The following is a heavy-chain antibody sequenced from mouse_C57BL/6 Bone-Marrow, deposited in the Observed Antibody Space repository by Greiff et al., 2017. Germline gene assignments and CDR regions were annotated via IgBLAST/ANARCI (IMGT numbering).Heavy chain of an antibody. V-gene: IGHV1-59*01. Sequence: VQLQQSGAELVRPGTSVKLSCKASGYTFTSYWLHWVKQRPGQGLEWIGVIDPSDSSTNYNQKFTGKATLTVDTSSSTAYMQLSSLTSEDSAVYYCARGGIITPWFAYWGQGTLVTVSA. D-gene: IGHD1-1*01. CDR3: ARGGIITPWFAY. J-gene: IGHJ3*01. CDR1: GYTFTSYW. CDR2: IDPSDSST.